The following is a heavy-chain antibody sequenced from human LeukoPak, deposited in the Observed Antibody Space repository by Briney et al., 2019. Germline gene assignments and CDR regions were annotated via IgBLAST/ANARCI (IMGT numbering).Heavy chain of an antibody. J-gene: IGHJ4*02. Sequence: GASLKISCKGSGSNFTNYWIGWVRQLPGKGLEWMGIIYPNNSNAKYSPSFQGQVTISADKSITTAYLQWSSLEASDTAMYYCARQPSNKGDFWGQGTRVTVSS. V-gene: IGHV5-51*01. CDR2: IYPNNSNA. CDR3: ARQPSNKGDF. D-gene: IGHD2/OR15-2a*01. CDR1: GSNFTNYW.